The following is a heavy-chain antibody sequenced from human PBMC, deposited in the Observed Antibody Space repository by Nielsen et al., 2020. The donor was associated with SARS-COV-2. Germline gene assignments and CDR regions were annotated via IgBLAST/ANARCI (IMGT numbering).Heavy chain of an antibody. CDR2: ISASGGNT. Sequence: GESLKISCPASGCTFSSYAMTWVRQAPGKGLEWVSTISASGGNTYYAESVKGRFTISRDNSKNTLYLQMNSLRAEDTAVYYCARDDVDTAMVFVGSPDYWGQGTLVTVSS. CDR3: ARDDVDTAMVFVGSPDY. D-gene: IGHD5-18*01. V-gene: IGHV3-23*01. J-gene: IGHJ4*02. CDR1: GCTFSSYA.